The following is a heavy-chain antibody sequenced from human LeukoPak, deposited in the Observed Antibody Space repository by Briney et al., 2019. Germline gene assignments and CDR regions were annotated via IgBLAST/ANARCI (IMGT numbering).Heavy chain of an antibody. Sequence: ASVKVSCKASGYTFTRYGISWVRQAPGQGLEWMGIINPSGGSTSYAQKFQGRVTLTRDTSTSTVYMELSSLRSEDTAVYYCARPMVRGVIRENAFDIWGQGTMVTVSS. D-gene: IGHD3-10*01. CDR1: GYTFTRYG. J-gene: IGHJ3*02. V-gene: IGHV1-46*01. CDR2: INPSGGST. CDR3: ARPMVRGVIRENAFDI.